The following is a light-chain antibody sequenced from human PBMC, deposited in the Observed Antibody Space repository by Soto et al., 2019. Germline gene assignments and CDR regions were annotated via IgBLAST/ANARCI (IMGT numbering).Light chain of an antibody. CDR3: SSYTSGSREV. Sequence: QAVVTQPASVSGSPGQSITISCTGTSSDIGGYNYVSWYQQHPGKAPKLMIYDVSNRPSGVSNRFSGSKSGNTASLTISGLQTEDEADYYCSSYTSGSREVFGGGTKLTV. V-gene: IGLV2-14*01. CDR2: DVS. J-gene: IGLJ2*01. CDR1: SSDIGGYNY.